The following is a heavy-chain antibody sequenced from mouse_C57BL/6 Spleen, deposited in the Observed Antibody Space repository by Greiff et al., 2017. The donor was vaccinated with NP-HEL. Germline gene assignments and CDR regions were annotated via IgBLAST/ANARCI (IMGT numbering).Heavy chain of an antibody. CDR3: ARHGGYWDAMDY. CDR1: GFTFSSYT. Sequence: DVMLVESGGGLVKPGGSLKLSCAASGFTFSSYTMSWVRQTPEQRLEWVATISGGGGNTYYPDSVQGRFPISRDTAKNTLYLQMSSLRSEDTAVYYCARHGGYWDAMDYWGQGTSVTVSS. D-gene: IGHD2-3*01. CDR2: ISGGGGNT. V-gene: IGHV5-9*01. J-gene: IGHJ4*01.